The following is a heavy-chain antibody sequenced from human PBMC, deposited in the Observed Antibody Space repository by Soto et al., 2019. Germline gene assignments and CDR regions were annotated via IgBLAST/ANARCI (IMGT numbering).Heavy chain of an antibody. Sequence: QVQLVESGGGVVQPGRSLRLSCVASGFTFSSYGMHWVRQAPGKGLEWVAIISYDGSNTYYADSVKGRFTISRDNSKNTLYLQMNSLRAEYTSVYYCAKEGGLSGSYYISSSYYFDYWGQGILVTVSS. CDR1: GFTFSSYG. CDR2: ISYDGSNT. V-gene: IGHV3-30*18. CDR3: AKEGGLSGSYYISSSYYFDY. D-gene: IGHD1-26*01. J-gene: IGHJ4*02.